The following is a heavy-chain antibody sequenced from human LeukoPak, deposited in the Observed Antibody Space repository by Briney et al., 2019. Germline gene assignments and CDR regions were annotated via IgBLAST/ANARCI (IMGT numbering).Heavy chain of an antibody. V-gene: IGHV4-31*03. D-gene: IGHD2-21*02. CDR1: GGSISSGGYY. J-gene: IGHJ6*02. CDR2: IYYSGST. CDR3: ARAAVVVTAHESYGMDD. Sequence: PSQTLSLTCTVSGGSISSGGYYWSWIRQHPGKGLEWIGYIYYSGSTYYNPSLKSRVTISVDTSKNQFSLKLSSVTAADTAVYYCARAAVVVTAHESYGMDDWGQGTTVIVSS.